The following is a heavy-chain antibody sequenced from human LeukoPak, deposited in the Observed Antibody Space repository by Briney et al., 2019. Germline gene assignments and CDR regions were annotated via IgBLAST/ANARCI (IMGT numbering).Heavy chain of an antibody. CDR2: INWNGDST. D-gene: IGHD2-2*01. V-gene: IGHV3-20*04. Sequence: GGSLRLSCVASGFTFHGYAMGWVRQAPGQGLEWVSGINWNGDSTAYADSVKGRFTISRDNAKNSLYLQVNSLRAEDAAFYYCARSARRGALVPAALFDTRYYFYYYMDVWGKGTTVSVSS. J-gene: IGHJ6*03. CDR3: ARSARRGALVPAALFDTRYYFYYYMDV. CDR1: GFTFHGYA.